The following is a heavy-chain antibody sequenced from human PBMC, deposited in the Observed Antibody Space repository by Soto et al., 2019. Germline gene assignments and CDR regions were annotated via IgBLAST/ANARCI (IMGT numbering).Heavy chain of an antibody. D-gene: IGHD2-15*01. CDR2: ISYDGSNK. CDR1: GFTFSSYG. Sequence: QVQLVESGGGVVQPGRSLRLSCAASGFTFSSYGMHWVRQAPGKGLEWVAVISYDGSNKYYADSVKGRFTISRDNSKNTLYLQMNSLRAEDTAVYYCAKRQYCSGGSCYYYYYGIDVWGQGTTVTVSS. V-gene: IGHV3-30*18. J-gene: IGHJ6*02. CDR3: AKRQYCSGGSCYYYYYGIDV.